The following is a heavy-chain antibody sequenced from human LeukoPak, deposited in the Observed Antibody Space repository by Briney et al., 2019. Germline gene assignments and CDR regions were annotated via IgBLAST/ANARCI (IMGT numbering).Heavy chain of an antibody. CDR1: GFTVSSNY. J-gene: IGHJ3*02. CDR3: ASLWDIELAFDI. V-gene: IGHV3-66*02. Sequence: GGSLRLSCAASGFTVSSNYMSWVRQAPEKGLEWVSVIYSGGSTYYADSVKGRFTISRDNSKNTLYLQMNSLRAEDTAVYYCASLWDIELAFDIWGQGTVVTVSS. CDR2: IYSGGST. D-gene: IGHD3-16*01.